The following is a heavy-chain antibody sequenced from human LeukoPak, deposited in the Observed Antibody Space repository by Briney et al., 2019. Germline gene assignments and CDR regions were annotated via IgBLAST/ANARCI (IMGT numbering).Heavy chain of an antibody. CDR1: GYIFTSYY. V-gene: IGHV1-46*01. J-gene: IGHJ4*02. Sequence: GASVKVSCKASGYIFTSYYIHWVRQAPGQGLEWMGIINPSGGTTNYAQKFQDRVTMTRDTSTSTVYMELSSLRSDDTAVYYCARFAVHRRIAVAGQFGLDYWGQGTLVTVSS. CDR2: INPSGGTT. CDR3: ARFAVHRRIAVAGQFGLDY. D-gene: IGHD6-19*01.